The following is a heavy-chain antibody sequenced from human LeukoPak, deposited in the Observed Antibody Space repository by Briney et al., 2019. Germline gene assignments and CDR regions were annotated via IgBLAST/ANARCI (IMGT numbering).Heavy chain of an antibody. D-gene: IGHD5-12*01. V-gene: IGHV3-23*02. Sequence: GGSLRLSCVLSGFTFGSYPITWVRRAPGKGLEWVSAISDSGVYIVYGDSVKGRFTSSRDNSKSTLYLQMNNLRAEDTALYYCAKNRDIRLAFYDYWGQGTQVTVSS. CDR2: ISDSGVYI. CDR3: AKNRDIRLAFYDY. CDR1: GFTFGSYP. J-gene: IGHJ4*02.